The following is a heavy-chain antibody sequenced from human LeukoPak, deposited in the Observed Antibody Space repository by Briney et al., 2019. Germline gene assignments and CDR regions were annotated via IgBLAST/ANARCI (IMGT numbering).Heavy chain of an antibody. CDR3: ARVFDS. J-gene: IGHJ4*02. CDR2: IFYTGKT. CDR1: GGSISSGGYS. V-gene: IGHV4-61*08. Sequence: PSETLSLTCAVSGGSISSGGYSWSWVRQPPGKGPEWIGDIFYTGKTNYNPSLKSRVSISIDTSKNQFSLKLTSVTAADTAVYYCARVFDSWGQGTLVTVSS.